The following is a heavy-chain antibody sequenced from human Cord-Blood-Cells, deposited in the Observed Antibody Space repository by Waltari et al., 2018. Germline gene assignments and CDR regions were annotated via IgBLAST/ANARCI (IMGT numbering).Heavy chain of an antibody. J-gene: IGHJ4*02. CDR1: GFTFSSYS. D-gene: IGHD3-10*01. V-gene: IGHV3-21*01. Sequence: EVQLVESGGGLVKPGGSLRLSCAASGFTFSSYSMNWVRQAPGKGLEWVSSNSSSSSYIYYADSVNGRFTISRDNAKNSLYLQMNSLRADDTAVYYCARYGSGSYYFFIDYWGQGTLVTVSS. CDR2: NSSSSSYI. CDR3: ARYGSGSYYFFIDY.